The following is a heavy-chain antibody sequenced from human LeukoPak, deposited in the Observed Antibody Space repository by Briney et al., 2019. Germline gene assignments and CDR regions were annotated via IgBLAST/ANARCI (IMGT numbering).Heavy chain of an antibody. Sequence: PSETLSLTCTVSGYSMNSVYYWGWIRQAPGKGLEWIGSIYNSGSTSYNPSLKSRVTLSIDTSKNQFSLKLTSVTAADTAVYYCARNISGLGLYSHYAYDPAGAFDIWGQGTMVTVSS. CDR1: GYSMNSVYY. CDR2: IYNSGST. D-gene: IGHD5-12*01. V-gene: IGHV4-38-2*02. J-gene: IGHJ3*02. CDR3: ARNISGLGLYSHYAYDPAGAFDI.